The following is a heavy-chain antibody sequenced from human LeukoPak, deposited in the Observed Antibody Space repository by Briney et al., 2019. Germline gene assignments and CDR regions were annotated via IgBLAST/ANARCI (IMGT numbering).Heavy chain of an antibody. D-gene: IGHD2-21*01. CDR3: ARDQVIGPRPAQIAFDI. CDR1: GFTFSPYS. J-gene: IGHJ3*02. Sequence: GGSLRLSCAASGFTFSPYSMNWVRQAPGKGLEWVSSLSGRSTYIYYADSVRGRFTISRDNAKNSLYLQMNSLRAEDTAVYYCARDQVIGPRPAQIAFDIWSQGTMVTVSS. V-gene: IGHV3-21*01. CDR2: LSGRSTYI.